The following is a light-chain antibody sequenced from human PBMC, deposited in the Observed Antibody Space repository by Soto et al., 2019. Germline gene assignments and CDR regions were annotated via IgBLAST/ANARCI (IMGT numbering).Light chain of an antibody. J-gene: IGKJ1*01. CDR3: QQYNSYPWT. V-gene: IGKV3-15*01. CDR2: GAS. CDR1: QSVSSN. Sequence: EITMTQSPATLSVSPGERATLSCRASQSVSSNLAWYQQKPGQAPRLLIYGASTRATGIPARFSGSGSGTEFTLTISSLQPDDFATYYCQQYNSYPWTFGQGTKVDIK.